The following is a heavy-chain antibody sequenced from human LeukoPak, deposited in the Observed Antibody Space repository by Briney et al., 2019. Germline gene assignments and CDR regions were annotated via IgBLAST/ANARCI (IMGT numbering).Heavy chain of an antibody. Sequence: GGSLRLSCAASGFTFSSYNMNWVRRAPGKGLEWVSYISNNGGSKYYADSVKGRFTISRDNAKNSLYLQMNSLRAEDTAVYYCAGDFLEDTQWGQGTLVTVSS. J-gene: IGHJ4*02. CDR2: ISNNGGSK. V-gene: IGHV3-48*01. CDR1: GFTFSSYN. CDR3: AGDFLEDTQ. D-gene: IGHD2-15*01.